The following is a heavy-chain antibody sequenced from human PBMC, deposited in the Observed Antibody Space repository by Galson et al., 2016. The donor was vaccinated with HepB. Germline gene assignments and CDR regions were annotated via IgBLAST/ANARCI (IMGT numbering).Heavy chain of an antibody. CDR3: AKGQPYGGYAFNYYGMDV. J-gene: IGHJ6*02. Sequence: SLRLSCAASEFSFSSYGMHWVRQAPGKGLEWVAVISYDGSNKYYADSVKGRFTISRDNSKNTVHLQMNSLRPEDTAVYYCAKGQPYGGYAFNYYGMDVWGQGTTVTVSS. D-gene: IGHD4-23*01. V-gene: IGHV3-30*18. CDR1: EFSFSSYG. CDR2: ISYDGSNK.